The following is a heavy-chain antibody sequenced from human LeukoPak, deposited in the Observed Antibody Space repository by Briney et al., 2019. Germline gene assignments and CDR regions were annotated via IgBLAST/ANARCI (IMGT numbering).Heavy chain of an antibody. J-gene: IGHJ6*03. V-gene: IGHV1-24*01. D-gene: IGHD2-2*01. Sequence: ASVKVSCKVSGYTLTELSMHWVRQAPGKGLEWMGGFDPEDGETIYALKFQGRVTLTEDTSTDTAYMELSSLRSADTAMYYCAINAYCSSNSCWGNYYYYYMDVWGKGTTVTVSS. CDR1: GYTLTELS. CDR2: FDPEDGET. CDR3: AINAYCSSNSCWGNYYYYYMDV.